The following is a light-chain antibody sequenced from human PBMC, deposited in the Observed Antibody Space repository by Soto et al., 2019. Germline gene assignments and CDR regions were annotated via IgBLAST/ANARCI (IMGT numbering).Light chain of an antibody. CDR3: QQHGSSPRT. CDR2: GAS. CDR1: QSVSSSY. Sequence: EIVLTQSPGTLSLSPGXRATLSCRASQSVSSSYLAWYQQKPGQAPRLLIYGASSRATGIPDRFSGSGSGTDFTLTIGRVEPEDFAVYYCQQHGSSPRTFGQGTKVDIK. J-gene: IGKJ1*01. V-gene: IGKV3-20*01.